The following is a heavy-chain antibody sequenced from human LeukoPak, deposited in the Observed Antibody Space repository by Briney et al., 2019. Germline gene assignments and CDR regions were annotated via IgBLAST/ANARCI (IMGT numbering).Heavy chain of an antibody. D-gene: IGHD1-26*01. Sequence: GASVKVSCKASGYTFTGYYMHWVRQAPGQGLEWMGWVTPSGAGTKYAQKFQGRVTMTRDTSISTAYMELSGLRSDDTAVYYCARGQAYGGPTSNFDYWGQGTLVTVSS. CDR3: ARGQAYGGPTSNFDY. CDR1: GYTFTGYY. CDR2: VTPSGAGT. V-gene: IGHV1-2*02. J-gene: IGHJ4*02.